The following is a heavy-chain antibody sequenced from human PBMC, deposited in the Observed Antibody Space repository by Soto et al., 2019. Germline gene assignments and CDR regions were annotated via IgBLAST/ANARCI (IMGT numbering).Heavy chain of an antibody. CDR1: GGLFSSYP. CDR2: IIPVFQTA. D-gene: IGHD3-22*01. J-gene: IGHJ4*02. CDR3: ARGGSGYTWFNEF. Sequence: QEQLVQSGAEVKKPGCSVKVSCKASGGLFSSYPISWVRQVPGQGLKWMGGIIPVFQTAYYTQRFQGRVTITADESTNTAYMELSSLRSEDTAIYYCARGGSGYTWFNEFWGQGTLVTVSS. V-gene: IGHV1-69*01.